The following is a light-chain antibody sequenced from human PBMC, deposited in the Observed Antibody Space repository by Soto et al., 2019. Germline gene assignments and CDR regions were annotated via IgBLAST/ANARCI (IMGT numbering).Light chain of an antibody. CDR3: QQYNNWPPDT. CDR2: GAS. CDR1: QSVSSN. Sequence: EIVMTQSPATLSVSPGERATLSCRASQSVSSNLDWYQQKPGQAPRLIIYGASTRATGIPARFSGSGSGTEFTLTISSLQSEDFAVYYCQQYNNWPPDTFGQVTKLEIK. J-gene: IGKJ2*01. V-gene: IGKV3-15*01.